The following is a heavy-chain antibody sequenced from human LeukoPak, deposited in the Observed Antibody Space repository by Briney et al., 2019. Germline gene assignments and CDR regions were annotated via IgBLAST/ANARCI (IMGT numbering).Heavy chain of an antibody. D-gene: IGHD3-9*01. CDR2: ISGSGGGT. Sequence: GGSLRLSCAASGFTFSSYAMSWVRQAPGKGLEWVSAISGSGGGTYYADSVKGRFTISRDNSKNTLYLQMNSLRAEDTAVYYCAKDLIPRGLDILTGYSWGQGTLVTVSS. CDR1: GFTFSSYA. CDR3: AKDLIPRGLDILTGYS. V-gene: IGHV3-23*01. J-gene: IGHJ5*02.